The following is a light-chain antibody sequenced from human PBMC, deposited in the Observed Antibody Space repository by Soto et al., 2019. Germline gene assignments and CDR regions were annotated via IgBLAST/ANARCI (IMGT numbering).Light chain of an antibody. V-gene: IGKV3-20*01. J-gene: IGKJ3*01. Sequence: EIVLTQSPGTLSVSPGERVTLSCRASQSVSSNYLAWYQQRPGQAPRLLIFGASSRATGIPDRFSGSGSGTDFTLTISRLEPEDFAVYYCQQYSSSPPEFTFGPGTKVDSK. CDR1: QSVSSNY. CDR2: GAS. CDR3: QQYSSSPPEFT.